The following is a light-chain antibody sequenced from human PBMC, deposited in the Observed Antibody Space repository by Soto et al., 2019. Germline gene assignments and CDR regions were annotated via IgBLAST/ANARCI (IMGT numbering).Light chain of an antibody. J-gene: IGKJ1*01. Sequence: DIQMTQSPSTLSASVGDRVTITCRASQRISSWLAWYQQKPGKAPKLLIYKASSLESGVPSRFSGSGSGTEFTLTISSLQPDDFATYYCQQYSTYWTFAQGTMVDIK. CDR1: QRISSW. CDR2: KAS. CDR3: QQYSTYWT. V-gene: IGKV1-5*03.